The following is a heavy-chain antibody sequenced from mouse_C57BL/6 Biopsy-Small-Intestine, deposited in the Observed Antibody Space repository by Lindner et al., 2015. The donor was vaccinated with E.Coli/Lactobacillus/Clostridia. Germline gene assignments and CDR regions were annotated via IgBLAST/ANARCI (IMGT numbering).Heavy chain of an antibody. CDR2: VYPFDGGT. CDR3: ARGGLGLYSFDY. D-gene: IGHD3-3*01. CDR1: GYTFTGYW. Sequence: VQLQESGPELMKPGASVKLSCKATGYTFTGYWIDWVKQRPGHGLEWIGLVYPFDGGTSYNQKFKGKATLTVDTSSSTAYMELNSLTSEDSAVYYCARGGLGLYSFDYWGQGTTLTVSS. J-gene: IGHJ2*01. V-gene: IGHV1-36*01.